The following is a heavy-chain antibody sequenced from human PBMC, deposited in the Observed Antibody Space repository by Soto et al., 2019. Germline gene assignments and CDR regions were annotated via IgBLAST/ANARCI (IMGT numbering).Heavy chain of an antibody. V-gene: IGHV4-31*03. Sequence: SETLSLTCSVSGGSMSSGAYYWNWIRQHPVKGLEWIAYIYHTGNTYYNPSLRSRTTISVDTSENQFSLKLTSVTDADTAVYYCASSYSGYLDNWGQGALVTVSS. CDR1: GGSMSSGAYY. J-gene: IGHJ4*02. CDR3: ASSYSGYLDN. CDR2: IYHTGNT. D-gene: IGHD3-22*01.